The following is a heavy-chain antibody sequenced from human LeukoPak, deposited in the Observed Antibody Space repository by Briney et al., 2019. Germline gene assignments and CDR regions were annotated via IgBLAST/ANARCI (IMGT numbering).Heavy chain of an antibody. CDR1: GFTFSTYS. CDR2: ISSSSSDI. D-gene: IGHD3-10*01. J-gene: IGHJ6*02. V-gene: IGHV3-21*01. Sequence: GGSLRLSCAASGFTFSTYSMNWVRQAPGKGLEWISSISSSSSDIYYADSMKGRFTISRDNAKSSLYLQMNSLRAEDTAVYYCARFGELFTDDFYYGMDVWGQGTTVTVSS. CDR3: ARFGELFTDDFYYGMDV.